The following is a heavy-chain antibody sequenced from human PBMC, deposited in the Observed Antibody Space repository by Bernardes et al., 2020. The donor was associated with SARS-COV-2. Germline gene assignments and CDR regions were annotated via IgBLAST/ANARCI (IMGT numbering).Heavy chain of an antibody. CDR1: VGTFSSYS. D-gene: IGHD3-16*01. CDR2: IIPIFFTA. J-gene: IGHJ3*02. Sequence: SVKVSCKSSVGTFSSYSISWVRQAPGHGLEWMGRIIPIFFTANYAQKFQARVTITADESTSTAYIELSSLRSEDTAVYYCARKPYVYVHRLDAFDIWGQETMVTVSS. V-gene: IGHV1-69*13. CDR3: ARKPYVYVHRLDAFDI.